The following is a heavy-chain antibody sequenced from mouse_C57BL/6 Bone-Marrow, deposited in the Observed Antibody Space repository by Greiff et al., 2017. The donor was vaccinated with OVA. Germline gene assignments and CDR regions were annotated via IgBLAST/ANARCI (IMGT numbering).Heavy chain of an antibody. CDR2: IDPANGNT. J-gene: IGHJ4*01. CDR3: AHYYGRGYAMDY. Sequence: VQLQQSVAELVRPGASVKLSCTASGFNIKTTYMHWVKQRPEQGLEWIGRIDPANGNTKYAPKFQGKATITADTSSNTAYLQLSSLTSEDTAIYYCAHYYGRGYAMDYWGQGTSVTVSS. V-gene: IGHV14-3*01. D-gene: IGHD1-1*01. CDR1: GFNIKTTY.